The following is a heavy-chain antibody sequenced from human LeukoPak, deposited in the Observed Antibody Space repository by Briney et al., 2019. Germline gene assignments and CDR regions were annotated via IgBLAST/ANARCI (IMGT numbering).Heavy chain of an antibody. CDR3: ARSGYSSGWYQPRHFDY. V-gene: IGHV5-10-1*01. CDR2: IDPSDSYT. D-gene: IGHD6-19*01. Sequence: GESLKIFCKGSGYSFTSYWISWVRQMPGKGLEWMGRIDPSDSYTNYSPSFQGHVTISADTSISNAYLQWSSLKASDTAMYYCARSGYSSGWYQPRHFDYWGQGTLVTVSS. J-gene: IGHJ4*02. CDR1: GYSFTSYW.